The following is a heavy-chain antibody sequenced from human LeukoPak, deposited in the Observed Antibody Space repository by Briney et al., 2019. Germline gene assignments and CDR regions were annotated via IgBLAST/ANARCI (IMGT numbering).Heavy chain of an antibody. J-gene: IGHJ4*02. D-gene: IGHD4-11*01. CDR1: GFTSSNYW. CDR3: ARALMDDYSLDY. V-gene: IGHV3-7*01. Sequence: GGSLRLSCAASGFTSSNYWMSWVRQAPGKGLEWVANIKQDESEKYFMDSVKGRFTISRDNVKNSMYLQMNSLRAEDTAVYYCARALMDDYSLDYWGQGTLVTVSS. CDR2: IKQDESEK.